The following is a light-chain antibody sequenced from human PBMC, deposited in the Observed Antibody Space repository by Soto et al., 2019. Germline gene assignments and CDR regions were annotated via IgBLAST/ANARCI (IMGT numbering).Light chain of an antibody. Sequence: QLVLTQSPSASASLGASVKVTCTLSSEHSNYAIAWHQQQSEKGPRYLMKVNSDGSHNKGDGIPDRFSGSSSGAERYLTISSLQSEDEADYYCQTWGTGIQVFGTGTKLTVL. CDR2: VNSDGSH. V-gene: IGLV4-69*01. CDR1: SEHSNYA. CDR3: QTWGTGIQV. J-gene: IGLJ1*01.